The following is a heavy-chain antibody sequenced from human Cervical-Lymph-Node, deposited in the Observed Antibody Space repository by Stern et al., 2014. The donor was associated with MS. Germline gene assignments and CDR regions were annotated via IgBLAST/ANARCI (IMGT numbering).Heavy chain of an antibody. CDR2: IYYSGTT. D-gene: IGHD3-10*01. CDR3: ERDRGEVPANWFDP. CDR1: GGSIRSYY. V-gene: IGHV4-59*01. Sequence: QVQLQESGPGLVKPSETLSLTCTVSGGSIRSYYWSWIRQPPGKGLEWIGYIYYSGTTNYNPSLKSRVTISVDTSKNQFSLKLSSVTAADTAVYFCERDRGEVPANWFDPWGQGTLVSVSS. J-gene: IGHJ5*02.